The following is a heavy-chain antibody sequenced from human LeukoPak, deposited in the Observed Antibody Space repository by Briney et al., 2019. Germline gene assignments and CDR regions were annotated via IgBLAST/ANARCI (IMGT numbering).Heavy chain of an antibody. J-gene: IGHJ4*02. Sequence: SETLSLTCAVYGGSFSGYYWSWIRQPPGKGLEWIGEINHSGRTNYNPSLKSRVTISVDTSKNQFSLKLSSVTAADTAVYYCARGIAHKQPSRVVTATPHYFDYWGQGTLVTVSS. CDR2: INHSGRT. D-gene: IGHD2-21*02. CDR3: ARGIAHKQPSRVVTATPHYFDY. V-gene: IGHV4-34*01. CDR1: GGSFSGYY.